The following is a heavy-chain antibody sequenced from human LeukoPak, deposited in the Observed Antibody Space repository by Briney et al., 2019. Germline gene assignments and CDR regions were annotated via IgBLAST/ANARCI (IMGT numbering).Heavy chain of an antibody. CDR3: ARHRNEYDYGDYQVIDY. V-gene: IGHV4-34*01. D-gene: IGHD4-17*01. J-gene: IGHJ4*02. CDR1: GASFRDYY. CDR2: VNHSGSA. Sequence: SKTLPLTCAVYGASFRDYYWTWIRQPPGKGLEWIGDVNHSGSAKYNPSLKSRVTISVDTSKNQFSLKLSSVTAADTAVYYCARHRNEYDYGDYQVIDYWGQGTLVTVSS.